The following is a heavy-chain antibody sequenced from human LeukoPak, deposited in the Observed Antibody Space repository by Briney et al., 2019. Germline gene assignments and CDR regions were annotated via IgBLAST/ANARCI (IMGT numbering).Heavy chain of an antibody. CDR3: ARDDFGGDFDF. V-gene: IGHV3-21*01. D-gene: IGHD4-23*01. CDR2: ISSRSSYI. J-gene: IGHJ4*02. CDR1: GFTFSSYS. Sequence: PGGSLRLSCAASGFTFSSYSMNWLRQTPGKGLEWVSSISSRSSYIYYGDSVKRRFTISRDNAKSSLFLQMNSLRAEDTAIYYCARDDFGGDFDFWGQGTLVTVSS.